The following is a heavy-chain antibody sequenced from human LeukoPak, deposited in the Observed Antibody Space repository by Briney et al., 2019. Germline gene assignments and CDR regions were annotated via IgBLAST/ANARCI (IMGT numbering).Heavy chain of an antibody. CDR1: GFTFSSYS. CDR3: ARHYYDSSGYYPYHAFDI. Sequence: GGSLRLSCAASGFTFSSYSMNWVRQAPGKGLEWVSVIYSGGSTYYADSVKGRFTISRDNSKNTLYLQMNSLRAEDTAVYYCARHYYDSSGYYPYHAFDIWGQGTMVTVSS. V-gene: IGHV3-66*04. J-gene: IGHJ3*02. D-gene: IGHD3-22*01. CDR2: IYSGGST.